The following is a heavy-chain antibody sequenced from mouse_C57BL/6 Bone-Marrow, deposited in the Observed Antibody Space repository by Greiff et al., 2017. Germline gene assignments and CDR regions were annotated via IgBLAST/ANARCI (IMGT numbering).Heavy chain of an antibody. Sequence: DVQLQESGGDLVKPGGSLKLSCAASGFTFSSYGMSWVRQTPDKRLEWVATISSGGSYTYYPDSVKGRFTISRDNAKNTLYLQMSSLKSEDTAMYDCARRGWLLRYWYFDVWGTGTTVTVSS. D-gene: IGHD2-3*01. V-gene: IGHV5-6*01. CDR2: ISSGGSYT. CDR3: ARRGWLLRYWYFDV. CDR1: GFTFSSYG. J-gene: IGHJ1*03.